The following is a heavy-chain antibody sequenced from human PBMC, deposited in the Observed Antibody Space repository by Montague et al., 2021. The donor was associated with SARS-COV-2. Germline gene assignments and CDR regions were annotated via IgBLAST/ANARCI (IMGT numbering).Heavy chain of an antibody. D-gene: IGHD4-17*01. Sequence: PALVKPTQTLTLTCSFSGFSLRTSGVGVGWIRQPPGKALEWLAVIYWDDDKRYSPSLKSRLTITKGTSKNQVVPTMTNMDPVDTATYYCVHSYADYLFDYWGQGTLVSVSS. CDR2: IYWDDDK. V-gene: IGHV2-5*02. CDR3: VHSYADYLFDY. J-gene: IGHJ4*02. CDR1: GFSLRTSGVG.